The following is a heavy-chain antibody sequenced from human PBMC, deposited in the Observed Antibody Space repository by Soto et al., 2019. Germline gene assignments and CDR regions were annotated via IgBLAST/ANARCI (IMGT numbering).Heavy chain of an antibody. Sequence: GGSLRLSCAASGFTFSSYGMHWVRQAPGKGLEWVAVIWYDGSNKYYADSVKGRFTISRDNSKNTLYLQMNSLRAEDTAVYYCARVASYSSGWSPIWGQGTMVTVSS. D-gene: IGHD6-19*01. V-gene: IGHV3-33*01. CDR1: GFTFSSYG. J-gene: IGHJ3*02. CDR3: ARVASYSSGWSPI. CDR2: IWYDGSNK.